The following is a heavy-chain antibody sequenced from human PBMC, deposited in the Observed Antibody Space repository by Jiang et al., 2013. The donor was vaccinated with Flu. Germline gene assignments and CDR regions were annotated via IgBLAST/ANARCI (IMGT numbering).Heavy chain of an antibody. CDR3: VANRGWAAGAAFDH. Sequence: GGSLRLSCAASGFTFSTYAMNWVRQAPGKGLEWVSVIPGGGGSTYYTDSVKGRFTISRDNSKNTVYLQMNSLTAQDTAVYYCVANRGWAAGAAFDHWGQGTLVSVSS. J-gene: IGHJ4*02. D-gene: IGHD6-13*01. CDR1: GFTFSTYA. CDR2: IPGGGGST. V-gene: IGHV3-23*01.